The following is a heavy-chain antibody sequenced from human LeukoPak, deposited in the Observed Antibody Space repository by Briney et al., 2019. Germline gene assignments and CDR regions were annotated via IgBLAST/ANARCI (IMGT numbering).Heavy chain of an antibody. D-gene: IGHD3-3*01. V-gene: IGHV1-8*03. CDR3: ARGPHNTISLSFYYYYYMDV. Sequence: ASVKVSCKASGYTFTSYYMHWVRQATGQGLEWMGWMNPNSGNTGYAQKFQGRVTITRNTSISTAYMELSSLRSEDTAVYYCARGPHNTISLSFYYYYYMDVWGKGTTVTVSS. J-gene: IGHJ6*03. CDR1: GYTFTSYY. CDR2: MNPNSGNT.